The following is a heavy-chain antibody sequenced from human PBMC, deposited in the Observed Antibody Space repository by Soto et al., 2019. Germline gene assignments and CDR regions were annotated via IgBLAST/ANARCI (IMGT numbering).Heavy chain of an antibody. CDR2: IYYSGST. J-gene: IGHJ3*02. Sequence: SETLSLTCTVSGGSISSYYWSWIRQPPGKGLEWIGYIYYSGSTNYNPSLKSRVTISVDTSKNQFSLKLSSVTAADTAVYYCARFCRGPNVFDIWGQGTMVTVSS. CDR1: GGSISSYY. V-gene: IGHV4-59*01. CDR3: ARFCRGPNVFDI. D-gene: IGHD3-3*01.